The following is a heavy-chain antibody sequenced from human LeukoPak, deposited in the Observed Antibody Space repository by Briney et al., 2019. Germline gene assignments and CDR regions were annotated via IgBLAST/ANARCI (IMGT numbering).Heavy chain of an antibody. V-gene: IGHV4-38-2*02. CDR3: AREADGGVFDY. CDR2: IYYSGST. J-gene: IGHJ4*02. CDR1: GYSISSGYY. D-gene: IGHD3-16*01. Sequence: ASETLSLTCTVSGYSISSGYYWGWIRQPPGKGLEWIGYIYYSGSTYYNPSLKSRVTISVDTSKNQFSLRLSSVTAADTAVYYCAREADGGVFDYWGQGTLVTVSS.